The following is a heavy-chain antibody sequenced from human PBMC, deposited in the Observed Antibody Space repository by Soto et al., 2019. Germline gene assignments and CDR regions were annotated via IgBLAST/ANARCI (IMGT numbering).Heavy chain of an antibody. Sequence: SETLSLTCAVYGGSFRGYYWSWIRQPPGKGLEWIGEINHSGSTDYNPSLKSRATISVDTSKNQFSLNLSSVTAADMAVYYCARQVLGYCTNGVCFQDRNWFDPWGQGTLVTVSS. CDR3: ARQVLGYCTNGVCFQDRNWFDP. V-gene: IGHV4-34*01. CDR1: GGSFRGYY. D-gene: IGHD2-8*01. CDR2: INHSGST. J-gene: IGHJ5*02.